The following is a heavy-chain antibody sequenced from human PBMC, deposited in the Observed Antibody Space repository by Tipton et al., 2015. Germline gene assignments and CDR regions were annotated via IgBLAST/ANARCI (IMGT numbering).Heavy chain of an antibody. V-gene: IGHV4-61*01. D-gene: IGHD5-18*01. CDR2: IHYSGST. CDR3: ARGVKRDSYGKGGWFDP. CDR1: GVSVTSGSYY. J-gene: IGHJ5*02. Sequence: TLSLTCTVSGVSVTSGSYYWSWIRQTPGKGLEWIGYIHYSGSTNYNPSLKSRVTISVDTSKNQFSLKLTSVTAADTAVYYCARGVKRDSYGKGGWFDPWGQGTLVTVSS.